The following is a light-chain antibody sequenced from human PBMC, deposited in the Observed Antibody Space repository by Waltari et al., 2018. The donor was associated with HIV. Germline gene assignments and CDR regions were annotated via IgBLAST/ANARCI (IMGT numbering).Light chain of an antibody. CDR1: RDISSH. CDR2: ATS. Sequence: DVQLTQSPAFLSTSIGDRVTITCRASRDISSHLAWYQQQPGKVPKLLIYATSTVQSGVPSRFSGSGSETEFTLTISSLQPEDAAIYFCQQLYSYPMTFGQGHDWRLN. CDR3: QQLYSYPMT. V-gene: IGKV1-9*01. J-gene: IGKJ5*01.